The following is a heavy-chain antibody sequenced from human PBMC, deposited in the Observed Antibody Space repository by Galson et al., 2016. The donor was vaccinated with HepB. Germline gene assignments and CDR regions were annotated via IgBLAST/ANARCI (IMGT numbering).Heavy chain of an antibody. J-gene: IGHJ3*02. V-gene: IGHV4-39*01. CDR3: ARREGVHYSVRSDLADDAFNI. CDR1: GGSISSGSHY. D-gene: IGHD3-22*01. Sequence: SETLSLTCTVSGGSISSGSHYWGWIRQPPGKGLEWIGSIYYSGNTHYNPSLKSRVTISVDTSKNQFSLKLNSVTAADTAVYFCARREGVHYSVRSDLADDAFNIWGQGTMVTVSS. CDR2: IYYSGNT.